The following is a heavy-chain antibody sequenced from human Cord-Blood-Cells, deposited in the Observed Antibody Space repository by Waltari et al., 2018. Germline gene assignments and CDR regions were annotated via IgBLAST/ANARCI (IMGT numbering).Heavy chain of an antibody. Sequence: EVQLVETVGGLIQPGGSLRLSGAAAGCTYSSNYMTWVRQAPGKGLGWVSVIYSGGSTYYADSVKGRFTISRDNSKNTLYLQMNSLRAEDTAVYYCARVGYGDYWYFDLWGRGTLVTVSS. CDR3: ARVGYGDYWYFDL. V-gene: IGHV3-53*02. CDR2: IYSGGST. J-gene: IGHJ2*01. D-gene: IGHD4-17*01. CDR1: GCTYSSNY.